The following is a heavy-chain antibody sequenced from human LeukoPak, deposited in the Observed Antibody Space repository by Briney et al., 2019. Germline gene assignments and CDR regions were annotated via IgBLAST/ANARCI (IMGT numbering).Heavy chain of an antibody. CDR2: IIPIRGTA. J-gene: IGHJ4*02. CDR1: GFTFSSST. D-gene: IGHD6-13*01. V-gene: IGHV1-69*08. CDR3: ARRYGEQQVVHPADY. Sequence: SCASSGFTFSSSTSSGGRQPPGQGLEWLGMIIPIRGTANSAPKFQGRATITADKSTRTAYKKLSRLRSEDTAVYYCARRYGEQQVVHPADYWGQGTLVTVSS.